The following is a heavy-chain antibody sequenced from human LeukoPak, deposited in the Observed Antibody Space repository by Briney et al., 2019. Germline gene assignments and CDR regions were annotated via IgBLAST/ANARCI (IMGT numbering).Heavy chain of an antibody. J-gene: IGHJ4*02. Sequence: PGGSLRLSCAASGFTFDDYGMSWVRQAPGKGLEWVSGINWNGGNTGYADSVKGRFTISRDNAKNSLYLQMNSLRAEDTALYYCARDPGSPRYCSSTSCYLYYWGQGTLVTVSS. CDR2: INWNGGNT. D-gene: IGHD2-2*01. V-gene: IGHV3-20*04. CDR3: ARDPGSPRYCSSTSCYLYY. CDR1: GFTFDDYG.